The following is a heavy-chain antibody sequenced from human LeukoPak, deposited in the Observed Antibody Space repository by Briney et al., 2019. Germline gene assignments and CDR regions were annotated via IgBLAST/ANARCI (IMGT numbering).Heavy chain of an antibody. D-gene: IGHD4-11*01. CDR3: ARAGPASINDYSNYYFDY. V-gene: IGHV1-69*04. CDR2: IIPILGIA. Sequence: ASVKVSCKASGGTFSSYAISWVRQAPGQGLEWMGRIIPILGIANYAQKFQGRVTITADRSTSTAYMELSSLRSEDTAVYYCARAGPASINDYSNYYFDYWGQGTLVTVSS. CDR1: GGTFSSYA. J-gene: IGHJ4*02.